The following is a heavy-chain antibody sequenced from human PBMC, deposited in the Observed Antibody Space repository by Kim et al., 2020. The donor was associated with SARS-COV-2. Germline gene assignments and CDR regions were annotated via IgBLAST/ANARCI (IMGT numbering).Heavy chain of an antibody. D-gene: IGHD6-25*01. Sequence: GGSLRLSCAASGFSFNTYAIHWVRQTPGRGLEWLAVVSNDENTTYYADSVKGRFTVSRENSKNAVYLQLNSLTTEDTAVYYCAKAFAPYSPYFRGYSWV. CDR2: VSNDENTT. CDR3: AKAFAPYSPYFRGYS. J-gene: IGHJ5*01. V-gene: IGHV3-30*18. CDR1: GFSFNTYA.